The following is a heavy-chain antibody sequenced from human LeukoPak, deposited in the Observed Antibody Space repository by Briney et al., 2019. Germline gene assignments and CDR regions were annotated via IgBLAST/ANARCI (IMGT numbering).Heavy chain of an antibody. CDR3: AKPKAYYDSSGYEV. J-gene: IGHJ4*02. V-gene: IGHV3-53*01. D-gene: IGHD3-22*01. CDR1: GFTVSSNY. Sequence: RGSLRLSCAASGFTVSSNYMSWVRQAPGKGLEWVSVIYSGGSTYYADSVKGRFTISRDNSKNTLYLQMNSLRAEDTAVYYCAKPKAYYDSSGYEVWGQGTLVTVSS. CDR2: IYSGGST.